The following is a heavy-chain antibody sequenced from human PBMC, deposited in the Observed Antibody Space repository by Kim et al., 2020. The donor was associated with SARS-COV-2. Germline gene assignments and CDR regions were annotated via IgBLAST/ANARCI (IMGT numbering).Heavy chain of an antibody. Sequence: SETLSLTCAVYGGSFSGYYWSWIRQPPGKGLEWIGEINHSGSTNYNPSLKSRVTISVDTSKNQFSLKLSSVTAADTAVYYCARARPQEKGRGVTSPRKWVDPWGQGTLVTVSS. V-gene: IGHV4-34*01. CDR3: ARARPQEKGRGVTSPRKWVDP. J-gene: IGHJ5*02. CDR1: GGSFSGYY. D-gene: IGHD3-10*01. CDR2: INHSGST.